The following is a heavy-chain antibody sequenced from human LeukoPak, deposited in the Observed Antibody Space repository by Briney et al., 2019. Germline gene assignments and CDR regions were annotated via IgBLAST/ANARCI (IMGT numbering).Heavy chain of an antibody. J-gene: IGHJ4*02. CDR3: ARENWYSDY. CDR1: GYTFTSYD. Sequence: ASVKVSCKASGYTFTSYDINWVRQATGQGLEWMGWVNPDSGGTNYQQNFQGRVTMTRDTSISTVYMELSRLRSDDTAVYYCARENWYSDYWGQGTLVTVSS. D-gene: IGHD1-1*01. CDR2: VNPDSGGT. V-gene: IGHV1-2*02.